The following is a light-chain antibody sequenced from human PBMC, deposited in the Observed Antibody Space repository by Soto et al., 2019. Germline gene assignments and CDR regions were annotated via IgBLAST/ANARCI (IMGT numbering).Light chain of an antibody. CDR3: SSYTSSNTWV. CDR2: EVS. Sequence: QSALTQPASVSGSPGQSITISCTGTSSDVGGYNYVSWYQQHPGKAPKLLIYEVSNRPSGVSNRFSGSKSGITASLTISGLQADDEADYYCSSYTSSNTWVFGGGTKLTVL. CDR1: SSDVGGYNY. V-gene: IGLV2-14*01. J-gene: IGLJ3*02.